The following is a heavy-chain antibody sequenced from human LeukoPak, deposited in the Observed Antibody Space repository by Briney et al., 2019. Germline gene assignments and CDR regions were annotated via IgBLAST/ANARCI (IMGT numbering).Heavy chain of an antibody. CDR2: IIPIFGTA. J-gene: IGHJ5*02. V-gene: IGHV1-69*13. CDR3: ARDREYYHDSSGYYSYNWFDP. D-gene: IGHD3-22*01. Sequence: SVKVSCKASGGTFSSYAISWVRQAPGQGLEWMGGIIPIFGTAHYAQKFQGRVTITADESTSTAYMELSSLRSEDTAVYYCARDREYYHDSSGYYSYNWFDPWGQGTLVTVSS. CDR1: GGTFSSYA.